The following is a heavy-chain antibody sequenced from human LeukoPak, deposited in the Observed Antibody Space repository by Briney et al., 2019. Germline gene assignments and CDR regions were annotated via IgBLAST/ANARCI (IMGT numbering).Heavy chain of an antibody. CDR1: GFTVSSNY. D-gene: IGHD3-10*01. CDR3: ATDAKMYYYGSGTLPFDY. J-gene: IGHJ4*02. V-gene: IGHV3-66*01. Sequence: QPGGSLRLSCAASGFTVSSNYMSWVRQAPGKGLEWVSVIYSGGSTYYADSVKGRFTISRDNSKNTLYLQMNSLRAEDTAVYYCATDAKMYYYGSGTLPFDYWGQGTLVTVSS. CDR2: IYSGGST.